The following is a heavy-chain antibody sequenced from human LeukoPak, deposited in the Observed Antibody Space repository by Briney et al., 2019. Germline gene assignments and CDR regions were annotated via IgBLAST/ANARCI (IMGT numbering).Heavy chain of an antibody. Sequence: GGSLRLSCAASGFTFSSYAMHWVRQAPGKGLEWVAVISYDGSNKYYADSVKGRFTISRDNSKNTLYLQMNSLRAEDTAVYYCARDLSSTSSWATVPDYWGQGTLVTVSS. J-gene: IGHJ4*02. CDR1: GFTFSSYA. V-gene: IGHV3-30-3*01. D-gene: IGHD2-2*01. CDR3: ARDLSSTSSWATVPDY. CDR2: ISYDGSNK.